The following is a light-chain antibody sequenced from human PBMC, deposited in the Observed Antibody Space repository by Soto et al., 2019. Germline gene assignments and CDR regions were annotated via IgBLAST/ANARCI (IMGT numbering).Light chain of an antibody. CDR2: DAS. CDR1: QNIGSN. CDR3: QHRYNWPPLA. Sequence: EIVLTQSPATLSLSPGERATLSCRASQNIGSNFLAWYQHKPGRAPRLLIYDASSRATCIPVRFSGSGSWTYFTLTISSLEPEDFAVYYCQHRYNWPPLAFGGGKKVEMK. J-gene: IGKJ4*01. V-gene: IGKV3-11*01.